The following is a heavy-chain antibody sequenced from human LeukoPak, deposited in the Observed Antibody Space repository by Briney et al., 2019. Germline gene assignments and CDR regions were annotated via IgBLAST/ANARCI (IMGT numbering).Heavy chain of an antibody. CDR1: GFTFSSYW. V-gene: IGHV3-7*01. J-gene: IGHJ4*02. Sequence: GGSLRLSCAASGFTFSSYWMGWVRQAPGKGLEWVANIKQDGSEKYYVDSVKGRFTISRDNAKNSLYLQMNSLRAEDTAVYYCASLWYHEYYFDYWGQGTLVTVSS. CDR3: ASLWYHEYYFDY. D-gene: IGHD2-21*01. CDR2: IKQDGSEK.